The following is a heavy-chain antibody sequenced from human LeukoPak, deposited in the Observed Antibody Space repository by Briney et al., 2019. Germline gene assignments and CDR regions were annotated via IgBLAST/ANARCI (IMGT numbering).Heavy chain of an antibody. CDR2: IYYSGSA. D-gene: IGHD5-12*01. V-gene: IGHV4-59*01. CDR3: ARGGGSGYDFPDY. J-gene: IGHJ4*02. CDR1: GGSISSYY. Sequence: SGTLSLTCTVSGGSISSYYWSWIRQPPGKGLEWIGYIYYSGSANYNPSLKSRVTISVDTSKNQCSLKLSSVTAADTAVYYCARGGGSGYDFPDYWGQGTLVTVSS.